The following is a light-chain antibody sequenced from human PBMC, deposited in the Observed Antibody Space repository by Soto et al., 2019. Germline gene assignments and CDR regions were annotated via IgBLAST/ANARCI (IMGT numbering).Light chain of an antibody. CDR1: QSVGSNY. CDR3: QQYGSSRGT. CDR2: DAS. J-gene: IGKJ2*01. V-gene: IGKV3-20*01. Sequence: EIVLTQSPGTLSLSPGERATLSCRASQSVGSNYLAWYQQKPGQAPRLLIYDASSRATGIPDRISGSGSGTDFTLTISRLEPEDFAVYYCQQYGSSRGTFGQGTKLDIK.